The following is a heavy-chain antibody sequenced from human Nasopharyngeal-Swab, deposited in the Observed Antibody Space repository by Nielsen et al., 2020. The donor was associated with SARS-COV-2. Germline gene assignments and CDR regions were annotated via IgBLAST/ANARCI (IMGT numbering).Heavy chain of an antibody. V-gene: IGHV3-33*01. CDR1: GFTFSSYG. CDR2: IWYDGSNK. Sequence: GGSLRLSCAASGFTFSSYGMHWVRHAPGNGLEWVAVIWYDGSNKYYADSVKGRFTISRDNSKNTLYLQMNSLRAEDTAVYYCAREVGRWWGFDLWGRGTLVTVSS. J-gene: IGHJ2*01. CDR3: AREVGRWWGFDL. D-gene: IGHD4-23*01.